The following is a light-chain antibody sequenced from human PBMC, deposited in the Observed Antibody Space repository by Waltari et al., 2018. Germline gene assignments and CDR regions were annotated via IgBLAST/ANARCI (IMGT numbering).Light chain of an antibody. CDR2: AAS. V-gene: IGKV1-39*01. CDR1: QGISSY. J-gene: IGKJ4*01. Sequence: DIQMTQSPSSLAASVVDRVTITCRASQGISSYLNWYQQKPGKAPKLLSYAASSLQSGVPSRFSGSGSGTDFTLTISSLQPEDFATYYCQQSYTTPPRTFGGGTKVEIK. CDR3: QQSYTTPPRT.